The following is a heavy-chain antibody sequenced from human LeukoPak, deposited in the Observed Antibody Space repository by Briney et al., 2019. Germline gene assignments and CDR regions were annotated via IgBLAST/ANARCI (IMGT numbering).Heavy chain of an antibody. Sequence: SQTLSLTCAISGDSVSSNRAARNWIRQSPSRGLGWLGRTYYRSKWYNDYAVSVKSRITINPDTSKNQFSLQLNSVTPEDTAVYYCASSSSSSWYPNWFDPWGQGTLVTVSS. J-gene: IGHJ5*02. V-gene: IGHV6-1*01. CDR2: TYYRSKWYN. CDR3: ASSSSSSWYPNWFDP. D-gene: IGHD6-13*01. CDR1: GDSVSSNRAA.